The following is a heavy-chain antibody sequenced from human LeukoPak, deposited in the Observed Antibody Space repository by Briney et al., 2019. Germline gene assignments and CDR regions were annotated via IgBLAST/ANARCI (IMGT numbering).Heavy chain of an antibody. J-gene: IGHJ4*02. D-gene: IGHD1-26*01. CDR3: AKDLALSGSYGAD. CDR1: GFTFSNYW. V-gene: IGHV3-7*01. CDR2: IKQDGSEK. Sequence: GGSLRLSCEGSGFTFSNYWMGWVRQAPGKGLEWVANIKQDGSEKYYVDSVKGRFTISRDNSKNTLYLQMNSLRAEDTAVYYCAKDLALSGSYGADWGQGTLVTVSS.